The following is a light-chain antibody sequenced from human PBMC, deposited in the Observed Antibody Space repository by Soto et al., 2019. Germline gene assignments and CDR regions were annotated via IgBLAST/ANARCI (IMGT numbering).Light chain of an antibody. J-gene: IGLJ1*01. CDR3: SSYAGSKNRYV. Sequence: QSALTQPPSASGSRGQSVSIYCACTSSDCGGYNFVSCYQQHPGKAPKLILYEVTKRPSGVPDRFSGSKSGNTASLTVSGLQTEDEAHYYCSSYAGSKNRYVFGTGTKLTVL. CDR2: EVT. CDR1: SSDCGGYNF. V-gene: IGLV2-8*01.